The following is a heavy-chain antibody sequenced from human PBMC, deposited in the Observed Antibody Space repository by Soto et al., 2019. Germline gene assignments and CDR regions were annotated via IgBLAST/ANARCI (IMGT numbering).Heavy chain of an antibody. CDR3: SRLYSISLQNSFDH. Sequence: QITLKESGPTLVKPTQTLTLTCTFSGFSLSTSGVGVGWISQPPGKALEWLALIYWDDDKRYSPSLKSRLTSTKDSSKNEVGLTMTNMVPVDTAQYYGSRLYSISLQNSFDHWGQGTLVTVSS. CDR2: IYWDDDK. V-gene: IGHV2-5*02. J-gene: IGHJ4*02. CDR1: GFSLSTSGVG. D-gene: IGHD6-13*01.